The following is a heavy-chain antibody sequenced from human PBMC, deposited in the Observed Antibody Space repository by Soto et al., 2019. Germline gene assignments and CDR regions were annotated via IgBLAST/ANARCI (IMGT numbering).Heavy chain of an antibody. Sequence: EVQLVESGGGLVKPGGSLRLSCAASGFTFSSYSMNWVRQAPGKGLEWVSSISSSSSYIYYADSVKGRFTISRDNAKNSLYLQMNSLRAEDTAVYYCARDLGDTAMVDAFDIWGQGTMVTVSS. V-gene: IGHV3-21*01. CDR1: GFTFSSYS. CDR2: ISSSSSYI. J-gene: IGHJ3*02. CDR3: ARDLGDTAMVDAFDI. D-gene: IGHD5-18*01.